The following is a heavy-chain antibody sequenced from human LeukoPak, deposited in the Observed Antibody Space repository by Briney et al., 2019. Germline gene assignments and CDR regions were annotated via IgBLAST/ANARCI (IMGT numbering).Heavy chain of an antibody. CDR3: ARVLNRSGSYRNWFDP. V-gene: IGHV4-4*07. Sequence: PSETLSLTCSVSGDSISGFYWSWIRQPAGKGLEWIGRVYTSGSSNYNPSLKSRVTMSVDTSKNQFSLKLSSVTAADTAVYYCARVLNRSGSYRNWFDPWGQGTPVTVSS. D-gene: IGHD6-19*01. CDR2: VYTSGSS. CDR1: GDSISGFY. J-gene: IGHJ5*02.